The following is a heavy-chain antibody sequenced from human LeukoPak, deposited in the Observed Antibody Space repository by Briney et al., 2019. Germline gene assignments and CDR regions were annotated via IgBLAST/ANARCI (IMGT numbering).Heavy chain of an antibody. J-gene: IGHJ4*02. D-gene: IGHD4/OR15-4a*01. CDR1: GFPVSSNY. Sequence: GGSLRLSCAASGFPVSSNYMSWVRQAPGKGLEWVAVLHRSDSTYYTDSVKGRFTISRDNSKNTLYLQMTSLRAEDTAVYYCARIYGDGYPLDSWGQGTLVTVSS. CDR2: LHRSDST. V-gene: IGHV3-53*01. CDR3: ARIYGDGYPLDS.